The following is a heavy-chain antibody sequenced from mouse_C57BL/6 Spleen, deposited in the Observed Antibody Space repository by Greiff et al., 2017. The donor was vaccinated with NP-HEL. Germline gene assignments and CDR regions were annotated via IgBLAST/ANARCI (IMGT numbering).Heavy chain of an antibody. CDR1: GYSFTGYF. CDR2: INPYNGDT. D-gene: IGHD4-1*01. CDR3: ALTGILLFAY. J-gene: IGHJ3*01. V-gene: IGHV1-20*01. Sequence: EVQLQQSGPELVKPGDSVKISCKASGYSFTGYFMNWVMQSHGKSLEWIGRINPYNGDTFYNQKFKGKATLTVDKSSSTAHMELRSLTSEYSAVYYCALTGILLFAYWGQGTLVTVSA.